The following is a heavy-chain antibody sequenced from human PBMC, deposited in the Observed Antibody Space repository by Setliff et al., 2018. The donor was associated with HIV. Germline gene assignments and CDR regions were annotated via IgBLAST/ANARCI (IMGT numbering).Heavy chain of an antibody. Sequence: PSETLSLTCTVSDSGTYYRGWIRQPAGKGLEWIGRVSSRGDTNYNPSLKSRVTMSVDTSKNQFSLKLTPVTASDTAVYYCARAAAGNTGPFDLWGQGSPVTVSS. CDR3: ARAAAGNTGPFDL. D-gene: IGHD4-17*01. CDR2: VSSRGDT. V-gene: IGHV4-4*07. CDR1: DSGTYY. J-gene: IGHJ4*02.